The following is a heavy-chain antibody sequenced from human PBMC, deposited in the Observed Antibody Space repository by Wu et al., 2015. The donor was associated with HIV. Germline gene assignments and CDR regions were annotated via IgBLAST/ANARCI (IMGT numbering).Heavy chain of an antibody. CDR2: FDPEDEET. D-gene: IGHD2-2*01. J-gene: IGHJ6*03. V-gene: IGHV1-24*01. Sequence: QVQLVQSGAEVRKPGASVKVSCKVSGYTPIELSTHWVRQCPGKGLEWMGSFDPEDEETTYAQKFQGRVLMTEDTSTATAYLEVSSLTSEDTAVYYCATSRGLFAHMDVWGKGTSVIVSS. CDR3: ATSRGLFAHMDV. CDR1: GYTPIELS.